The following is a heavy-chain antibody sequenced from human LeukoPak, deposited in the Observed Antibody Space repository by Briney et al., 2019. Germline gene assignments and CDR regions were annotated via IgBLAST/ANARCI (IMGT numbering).Heavy chain of an antibody. J-gene: IGHJ5*02. CDR2: INHSGST. V-gene: IGHV4-34*01. D-gene: IGHD2-2*02. CDR1: GGSFSGYY. CDR3: ANIVVVPAAISGTGWFDP. Sequence: SETLSLTCAVYGGSFSGYYGSWIRQPPGKGLEWIGEINHSGSTNYNPSLKSRVTISVDTSKNQFSLKLSSVTAADTAVYYCANIVVVPAAISGTGWFDPWGQGTLVTVSS.